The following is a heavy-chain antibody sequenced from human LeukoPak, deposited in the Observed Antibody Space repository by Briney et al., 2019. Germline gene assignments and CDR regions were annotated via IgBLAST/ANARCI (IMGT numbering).Heavy chain of an antibody. CDR1: GGSFSGYY. CDR2: IYYSGST. Sequence: SETLSLTCAVYGGSFSGYYWSWIRQPPGKGLEWIGYIYYSGSTNYNPSLKSRVTISVDTSKNQFSLKLSSVTAADTAVYYCAREDTGYYSIGGFDYWGQGTLVTVSS. CDR3: AREDTGYYSIGGFDY. J-gene: IGHJ4*02. D-gene: IGHD3-9*01. V-gene: IGHV4-59*01.